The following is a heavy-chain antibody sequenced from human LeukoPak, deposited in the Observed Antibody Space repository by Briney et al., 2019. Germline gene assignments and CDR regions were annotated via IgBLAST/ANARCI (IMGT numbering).Heavy chain of an antibody. D-gene: IGHD5-18*01. CDR1: GFSVSSNS. J-gene: IGHJ4*02. V-gene: IGHV3-53*01. Sequence: GGSLRLSCAASGFSVSSNSMSWVRQAPGKGLEWVSVIYGGGGGVTYYVDSIKGRFTISRDNSKNTLNLQMNSLRAEDTAVYYCARDDTAMIYYWGQGTLVTVSS. CDR3: ARDDTAMIYY. CDR2: IYGGGGGVT.